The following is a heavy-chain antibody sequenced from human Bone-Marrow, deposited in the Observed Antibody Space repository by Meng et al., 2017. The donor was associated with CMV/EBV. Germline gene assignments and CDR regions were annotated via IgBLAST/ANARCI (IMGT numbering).Heavy chain of an antibody. CDR2: INPSGGST. V-gene: IGHV1-46*01. Sequence: ASVKVSCKASGYTFTSYYMHWVRQAPGQGLEWMGIINPSGGSTSYEQKFQGRVTMTRDTSTSTVYMELSSLRSEDTAVYYCARAGGRLFPHPPEAYYYGMDVWGQGTTVTVSS. CDR3: ARAGGRLFPHPPEAYYYGMDV. J-gene: IGHJ6*02. CDR1: GYTFTSYY. D-gene: IGHD1-1*01.